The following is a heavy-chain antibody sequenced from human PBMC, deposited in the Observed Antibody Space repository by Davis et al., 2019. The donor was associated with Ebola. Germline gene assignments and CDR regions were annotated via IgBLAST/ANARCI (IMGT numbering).Heavy chain of an antibody. J-gene: IGHJ6*02. D-gene: IGHD3-3*01. CDR1: GYTFTNYY. CDR3: AGDRLAYYDVWRAPQPRHIYSGLDV. Sequence: SVKVSCKAFGYTFTNYYLHWVRQAPGQGLEWMGGIIPKSGIANYAQKFQGRVTITADESTNTAYMEMRSLRSEDTAVYYCAGDRLAYYDVWRAPQPRHIYSGLDVWGQGTTVTVSS. CDR2: IIPKSGIA. V-gene: IGHV1-69*13.